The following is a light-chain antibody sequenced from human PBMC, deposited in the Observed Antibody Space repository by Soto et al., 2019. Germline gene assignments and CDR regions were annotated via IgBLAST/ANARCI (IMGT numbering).Light chain of an antibody. CDR2: ANS. CDR3: QSYDSSLSGSV. CDR1: NSNIGSSYD. J-gene: IGLJ2*01. V-gene: IGLV1-40*01. Sequence: QSVLTQPPSVSGAPGRKVTISCTGSNSNIGSSYDVHWYQHLPGTAPKLLIYANSHRPSGVPGRFSGSKSGTSASLAITGLQAVDEADYYCQSYDSSLSGSVFGGGTQLTVL.